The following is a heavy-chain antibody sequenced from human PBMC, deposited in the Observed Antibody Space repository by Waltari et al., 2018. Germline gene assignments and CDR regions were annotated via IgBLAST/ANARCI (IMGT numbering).Heavy chain of an antibody. J-gene: IGHJ2*01. V-gene: IGHV4-34*01. CDR1: GGSFSGYY. Sequence: QVQLQQWGAGLLKPSETLSLTCAVYGGSFSGYYWSWLRQPPGKGLEWIGEINHSGSTNYNPSLKSRVTISVDTSKNQFSLKLSSVTAADTAVYYCARARRSSSWYYWYFDLWGRGTLVTVSS. CDR2: INHSGST. CDR3: ARARRSSSWYYWYFDL. D-gene: IGHD6-13*01.